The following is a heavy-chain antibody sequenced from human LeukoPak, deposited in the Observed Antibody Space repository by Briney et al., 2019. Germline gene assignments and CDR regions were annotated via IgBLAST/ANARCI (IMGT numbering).Heavy chain of an antibody. J-gene: IGHJ4*02. CDR1: GFTLSSYA. CDR3: ARGVEGYYDSSGYPPSPTYYFDY. D-gene: IGHD3-22*01. V-gene: IGHV3-30*04. CDR2: ISYDGSNK. Sequence: GGSLRLSCAASGFTLSSYAMHWVRQAPGKGLEWVAVISYDGSNKYYADSVKGRFTISRDNSKNTLYLQMNSLRAEDTAVYYCARGVEGYYDSSGYPPSPTYYFDYWGQGTLVTVSS.